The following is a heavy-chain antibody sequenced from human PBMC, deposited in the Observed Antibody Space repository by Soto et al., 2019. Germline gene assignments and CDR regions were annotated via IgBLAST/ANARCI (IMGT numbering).Heavy chain of an antibody. CDR2: IKSKTDGGTT. CDR3: TTDSYSTIIIVRFDY. CDR1: GFTFTNAW. J-gene: IGHJ4*02. D-gene: IGHD3-22*01. V-gene: IGHV3-15*07. Sequence: GGSLRLSCAASGFTFTNAWINWVRQAPGKGLEWVGRIKSKTDGGTTDYAEPVKGRFAISRDDSNNMAYLQMNSLKIEDTAVYYCTTDSYSTIIIVRFDYWGQGTLVTVSS.